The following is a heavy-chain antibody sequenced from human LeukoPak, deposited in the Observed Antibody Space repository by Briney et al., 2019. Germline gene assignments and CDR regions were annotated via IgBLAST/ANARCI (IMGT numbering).Heavy chain of an antibody. CDR1: GFGFSNTW. J-gene: IGHJ4*02. V-gene: IGHV3-15*01. CDR3: TTVNAWWEGYYYFDF. CDR2: IIRIPVVGTT. D-gene: IGHD1-26*01. Sequence: GGSLRLSCAASGFGFSNTWMGWVRQAPGKGLEWVGRIIRIPVVGTTVYAAPVKGRLTISRDDSKKTLYLQMNSLKAEDTAVYYCTTVNAWWEGYYYFDFWGQGTLVTVSS.